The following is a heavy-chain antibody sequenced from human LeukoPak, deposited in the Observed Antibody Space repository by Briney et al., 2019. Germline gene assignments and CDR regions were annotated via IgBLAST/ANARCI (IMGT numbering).Heavy chain of an antibody. J-gene: IGHJ3*02. D-gene: IGHD4-23*01. CDR2: ISYDGKHK. CDR1: GFSFSNSG. Sequence: GGSLRLSCAASGFSFSNSGMHWVRQAPGKGLEWVAIISYDGKHKYYADSVKGRFTVSRDNSKNTLNLQMNSLRAEDTAVYYCARVNDYGGNDDAFDIWGQGTMVTVSS. CDR3: ARVNDYGGNDDAFDI. V-gene: IGHV3-30*03.